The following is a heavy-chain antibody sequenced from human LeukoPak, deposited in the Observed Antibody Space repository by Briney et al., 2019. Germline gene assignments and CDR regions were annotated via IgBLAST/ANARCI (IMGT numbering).Heavy chain of an antibody. CDR3: ASVSRYSSSFDY. CDR1: GYTFTSYG. CDR2: ISPYKGNT. D-gene: IGHD6-6*01. V-gene: IGHV1-18*01. Sequence: ASVKVSCKASGYTFTSYGISWVRQAPGQGPEWMGWISPYKGNTNYAQKLQGRVTMTTDTSTSTAYMELRSLRSDDTAVYYCASVSRYSSSFDYWGQGTLVTVSS. J-gene: IGHJ4*02.